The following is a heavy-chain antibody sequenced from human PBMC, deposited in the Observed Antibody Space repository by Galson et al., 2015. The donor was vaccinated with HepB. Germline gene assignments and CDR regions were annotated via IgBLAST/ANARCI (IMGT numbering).Heavy chain of an antibody. D-gene: IGHD3-10*01. Sequence: SLRLSCAASGFAFSDYYMPWIRQAPGEGLEWISYSSRSRDYEHYADSVKGRFTISRDNAKSSLYLQMTTLRADDTAVYYCARSSGYGAGPIDSWGQGTLVIVSS. V-gene: IGHV3-11*03. CDR2: SSRSRDYE. CDR1: GFAFSDYY. J-gene: IGHJ5*01. CDR3: ARSSGYGAGPIDS.